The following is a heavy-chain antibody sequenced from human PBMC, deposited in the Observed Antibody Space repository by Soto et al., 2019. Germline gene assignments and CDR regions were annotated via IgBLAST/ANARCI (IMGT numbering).Heavy chain of an antibody. CDR1: GFTFSSYA. J-gene: IGHJ6*02. CDR2: VSAGGDMT. V-gene: IGHV3-23*01. Sequence: DVHLLESGGHLVQPGGSLRLSCAASGFTFSSYAMSWVRQAPGKGLEWVSSVSAGGDMTYYSDSVKGRFTISRDNSNNALFLQMNSLRIEDTALYYCARGDRGGSGSPASYYYSGLDVWGQGTKVSV. D-gene: IGHD3-10*01. CDR3: ARGDRGGSGSPASYYYSGLDV.